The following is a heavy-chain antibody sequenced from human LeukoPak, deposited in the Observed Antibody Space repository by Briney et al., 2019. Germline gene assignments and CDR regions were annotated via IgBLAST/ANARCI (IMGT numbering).Heavy chain of an antibody. J-gene: IGHJ5*01. D-gene: IGHD2-15*01. CDR2: VIHSGST. V-gene: IGHV4-34*01. CDR1: GGSFTGYY. CDR3: VRGYCSGANRFRNNWFES. Sequence: SETLSLTCAVYGGSFTGYYWTWIRQPPGKGLEWIGEVIHSGSTTYNPSLKSRVTISVDTSKRQFSLSLSSVTAADTAVYYCVRGYCSGANRFRNNWFESWGQGTLVTVSS.